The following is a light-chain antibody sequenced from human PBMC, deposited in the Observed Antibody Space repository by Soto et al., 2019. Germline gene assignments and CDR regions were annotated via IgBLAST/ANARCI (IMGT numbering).Light chain of an antibody. CDR1: QTVSQNY. CDR2: AAS. J-gene: IGKJ5*01. CDR3: QQCAVSPFT. Sequence: EIVLTRSPSTLSLSPREGATVXXRASQTVSQNYFAWYHQNPGQAPRVXIYAASTRATGIPEWCSSSGSGTDFTLTISRLDAEDFVVFYCQQCAVSPFTFGQGTRLEIK. V-gene: IGKV3-20*01.